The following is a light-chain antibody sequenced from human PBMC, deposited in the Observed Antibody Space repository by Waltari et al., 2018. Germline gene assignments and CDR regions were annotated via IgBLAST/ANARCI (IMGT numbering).Light chain of an antibody. CDR2: GAS. J-gene: IGKJ1*01. CDR1: QSVSSSY. CDR3: QQYNSFSPWT. Sequence: EIVLTQSPGTLSLSPGERATLSCRASQSVSSSYLAWYQQKPGQAPSLLIYGASSRATGVPDRFSGSGSGTDFTLTISSLQPEDFATYYCQQYNSFSPWTFGQGTKVDIK. V-gene: IGKV3-20*01.